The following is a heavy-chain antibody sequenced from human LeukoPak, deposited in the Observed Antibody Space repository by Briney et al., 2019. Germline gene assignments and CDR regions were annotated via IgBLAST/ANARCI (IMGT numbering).Heavy chain of an antibody. CDR3: ARDTYYYGLDV. J-gene: IGHJ6*02. CDR1: GFSFNSYQ. V-gene: IGHV3-48*03. Sequence: PGGSLRLSCAASGFSFNSYQMNWVRQAPGKGLEWVSYISSSGASVYYADSLRGRFTISLANAKTALFLQMNSLRAEDTALYYCARDTYYYGLDVWGQGTTVTVSS. CDR2: ISSSGASV.